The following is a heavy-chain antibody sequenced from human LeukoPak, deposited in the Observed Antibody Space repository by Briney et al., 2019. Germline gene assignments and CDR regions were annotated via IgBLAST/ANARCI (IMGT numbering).Heavy chain of an antibody. Sequence: EASVKVSCKASGGTFSSYAISWVRQAPGQGLEWMGGIIPILGIANYAQKFQGRVTITADKSTSTAYMELSSLRSEDTAVYYCARVIRDGDYYYYGMDVWGQGTTVTVSS. CDR1: GGTFSSYA. CDR3: ARVIRDGDYYYYGMDV. J-gene: IGHJ6*02. CDR2: IIPILGIA. V-gene: IGHV1-69*10. D-gene: IGHD4-17*01.